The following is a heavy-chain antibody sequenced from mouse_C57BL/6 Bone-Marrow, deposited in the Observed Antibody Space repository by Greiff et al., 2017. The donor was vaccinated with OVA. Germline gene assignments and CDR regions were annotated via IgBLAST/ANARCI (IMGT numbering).Heavy chain of an antibody. V-gene: IGHV1-50*01. J-gene: IGHJ2*01. CDR2: IDPSDSYT. CDR3: ARRNITTVVDEY. D-gene: IGHD1-1*01. CDR1: GYTFTSYW. Sequence: QVQLQQPGAELVKPGASVKLSCKASGYTFTSYWMQWVKQRPGQGLEWIGEIDPSDSYTNYNQKFKGKATLTVDTSSSTAYMQLSSLTSEDSAVYYCARRNITTVVDEYWGQGTTLTVSS.